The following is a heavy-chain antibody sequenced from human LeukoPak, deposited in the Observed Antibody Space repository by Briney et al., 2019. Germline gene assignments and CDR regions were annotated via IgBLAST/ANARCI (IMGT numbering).Heavy chain of an antibody. CDR1: GFTVSSNY. CDR2: IYSGGGT. J-gene: IGHJ4*02. CDR3: ARGEGGYDSNFDV. Sequence: PGTSLRLSCAASGFTVSSNYMSWVRQAPGKGLEWVSLIYSGGGTYYAESVRGRFTVSRDNSKNTLYLQMNSLRAEDTAVYYCARGEGGYDSNFDVWGQGTLVTVSS. V-gene: IGHV3-53*01. D-gene: IGHD5-12*01.